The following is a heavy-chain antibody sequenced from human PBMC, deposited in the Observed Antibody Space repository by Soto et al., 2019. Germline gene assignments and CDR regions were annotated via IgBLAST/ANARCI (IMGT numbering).Heavy chain of an antibody. D-gene: IGHD3-10*01. V-gene: IGHV5-51*01. J-gene: IGHJ4*02. Sequence: GESLKISCKGSGYNFATYWIGWVRQMPGKGLEWMGIIYPGDSETRYSPSFEGQVTISADKSITTAFLQWSSLEASDSAMYYCARTYYYAAGSYYTPDYWGQGPLVTVSS. CDR3: ARTYYYAAGSYYTPDY. CDR2: IYPGDSET. CDR1: GYNFATYW.